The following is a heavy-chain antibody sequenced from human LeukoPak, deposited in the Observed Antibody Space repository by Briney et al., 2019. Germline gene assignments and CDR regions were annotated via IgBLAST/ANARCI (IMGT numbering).Heavy chain of an antibody. CDR2: IKQDGSEK. J-gene: IGHJ4*02. V-gene: IGHV3-7*01. Sequence: GGSLRLSCAASGFTFSNYWMTWVRQAPGKGLELVANIKQDGSEKYYVDSVKGRFTISRDNAKNSLYLQMNSLRAEDTAVYYCARNQRRLDYWGQGALVTVSS. CDR3: ARNQRRLDY. CDR1: GFTFSNYW. D-gene: IGHD1-14*01.